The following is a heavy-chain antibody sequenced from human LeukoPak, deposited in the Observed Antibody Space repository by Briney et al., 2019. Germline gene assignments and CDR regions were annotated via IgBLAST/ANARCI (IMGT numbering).Heavy chain of an antibody. V-gene: IGHV4-59*01. J-gene: IGHJ4*02. CDR1: GGSLSSYY. CDR3: ASGEYGDAIDY. CDR2: IYYSGST. D-gene: IGHD4-17*01. Sequence: PSETLSLTCTDSGGSLSSYYWSWIRQPPGKGLEWIGYIYYSGSTNYNPSLKSRVTISVDTSKNQFSLKLSSVTAADTAVYYCASGEYGDAIDYWGQGTLVTVSS.